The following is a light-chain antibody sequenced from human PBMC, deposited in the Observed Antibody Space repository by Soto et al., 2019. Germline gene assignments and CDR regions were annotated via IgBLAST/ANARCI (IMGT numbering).Light chain of an antibody. V-gene: IGKV3-15*01. Sequence: EIVMTQSPVTLPLSPGDTATLSCRASQTITSNLAWYQQKPGQPPRLLIYGASTRATGIPARFSGSGSGTEFTLTITNLQSEDFAVYYCQQYSSWVTFGGGTQLEI. CDR1: QTITSN. J-gene: IGKJ4*01. CDR2: GAS. CDR3: QQYSSWVT.